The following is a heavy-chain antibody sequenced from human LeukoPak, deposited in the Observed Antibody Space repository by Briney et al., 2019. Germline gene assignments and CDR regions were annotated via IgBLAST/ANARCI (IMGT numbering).Heavy chain of an antibody. J-gene: IGHJ4*02. CDR3: AKFPIYYYDSSGYYGGY. CDR1: GFSFSTYW. Sequence: GGSLRLSCAASGFSFSTYWMTWVRQTPGKGLEWVANIKQDGSEKYYPDSVKGRFTISRDNAKNSLYLQMNSLRAEATAVYYCAKFPIYYYDSSGYYGGYWGQGTLVTVSS. CDR2: IKQDGSEK. D-gene: IGHD3-22*01. V-gene: IGHV3-7*03.